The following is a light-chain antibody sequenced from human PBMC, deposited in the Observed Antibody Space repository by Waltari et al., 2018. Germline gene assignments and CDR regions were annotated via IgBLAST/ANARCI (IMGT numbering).Light chain of an antibody. V-gene: IGKV4-1*01. CDR2: GAS. CDR1: SGIDSSINKNY. Sequence: SGIDSSINKNYVAWYQQNPGQPPRLLIYGASTRGAGVPDRCSCSGSGTDFTLTISSLQAEYVAVYYCQQYYNTPLTFGGWTKVEIK. J-gene: IGKJ4*01. CDR3: QQYYNTPLT.